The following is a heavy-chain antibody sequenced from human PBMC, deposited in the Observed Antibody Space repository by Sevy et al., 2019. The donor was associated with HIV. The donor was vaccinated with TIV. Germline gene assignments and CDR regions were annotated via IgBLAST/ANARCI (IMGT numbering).Heavy chain of an antibody. D-gene: IGHD5-12*01. Sequence: GGSLRLSCAASGFTFSSYWMHWVRQAPGKGLVWVSRINSDGSSTRYADSVQGRFTISRDNAKNTLYLQMNSLRAEDTAVYYCARGPKWMQLRHDAFAIWGQGTMVTVSS. CDR3: ARGPKWMQLRHDAFAI. J-gene: IGHJ3*02. CDR2: INSDGSST. V-gene: IGHV3-74*01. CDR1: GFTFSSYW.